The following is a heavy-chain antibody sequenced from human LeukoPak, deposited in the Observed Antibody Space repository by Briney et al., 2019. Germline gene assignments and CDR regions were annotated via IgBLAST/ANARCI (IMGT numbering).Heavy chain of an antibody. CDR1: GFTFSSYS. CDR3: ARSRAITVFLDTFFDS. D-gene: IGHD3/OR15-3a*01. Sequence: PGGSLRLSCAASGFTFSSYSMNWVRQAPGKGLEWVSSISSSSSYIYYADSVEGRFTISRDNAKNSLYLQMNSLRAEDTAEYYLARSRAITVFLDTFFDSWGEGALFPVS. J-gene: IGHJ4*02. CDR2: ISSSSSYI. V-gene: IGHV3-21*01.